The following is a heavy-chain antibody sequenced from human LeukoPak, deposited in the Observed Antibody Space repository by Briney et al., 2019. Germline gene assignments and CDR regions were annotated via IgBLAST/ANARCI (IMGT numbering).Heavy chain of an antibody. Sequence: GGPLRLSCAASGFTVSSNYMSWVRQAPGKGLEWVSYISSSSSTIYYADSVKGRFTISRDNAKNSLYLQMNSLRAEDTAVYYCAELGITMIGGVWGKGTTVTISS. V-gene: IGHV3-48*01. CDR2: ISSSSSTI. CDR1: GFTVSSNY. D-gene: IGHD3-10*02. J-gene: IGHJ6*04. CDR3: AELGITMIGGV.